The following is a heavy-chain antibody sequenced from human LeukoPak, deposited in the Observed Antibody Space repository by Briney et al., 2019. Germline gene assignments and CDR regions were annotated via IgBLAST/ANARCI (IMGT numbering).Heavy chain of an antibody. V-gene: IGHV4-38-2*01. J-gene: IGHJ4*02. CDR1: SYSMTSAYY. CDR2: VYHSGNT. CDR3: VTNRDTDYALGY. D-gene: IGHD4-17*01. Sequence: SETLSLTCAVSSYSMTSAYYWGWIRQPPGKGLECIGTVYHSGNTYYNPSLKSRVTMSVDWSKKQFSLNLTSVTAADTAVYYCVTNRDTDYALGYCGQGSLVTVSS.